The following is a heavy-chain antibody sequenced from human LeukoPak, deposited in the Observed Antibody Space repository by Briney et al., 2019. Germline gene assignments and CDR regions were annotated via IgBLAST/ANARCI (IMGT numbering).Heavy chain of an antibody. D-gene: IGHD5-18*01. CDR2: ISSSGSTI. CDR3: ARDGQCSYGPYYYYYMDV. J-gene: IGHJ6*03. CDR1: GFTFSSYE. Sequence: GGSLRLSCAASGFTFSSYEMNWVRQAPGKGLEWVSYISSSGSTIYYADSVKGRFTISRDNAKNSLYLQMNSLRAEDTAVYYCARDGQCSYGPYYYYYMDVWGKGTTVTISS. V-gene: IGHV3-48*03.